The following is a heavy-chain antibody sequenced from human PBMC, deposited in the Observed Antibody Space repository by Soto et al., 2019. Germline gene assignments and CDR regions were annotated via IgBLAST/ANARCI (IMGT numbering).Heavy chain of an antibody. J-gene: IGHJ4*02. D-gene: IGHD5-12*01. V-gene: IGHV1-69*01. CDR3: ARSGARDGYNHYFDY. CDR2: IIPIFGTA. CDR1: GGTFSSYA. Sequence: QVQLVQSGAEVKKPGSSVKVSCKASGGTFSSYAISWVRQAPGQGLEWMGGIIPIFGTANYAQKFQGRVTITADESQSTAYMELSSLRSEDTAVDYCARSGARDGYNHYFDYWGQGTLVTVSS.